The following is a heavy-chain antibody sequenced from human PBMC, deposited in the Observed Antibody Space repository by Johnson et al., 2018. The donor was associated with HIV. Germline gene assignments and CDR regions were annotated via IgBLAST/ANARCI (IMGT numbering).Heavy chain of an antibody. CDR2: LFSGGNT. Sequence: VQLVESGGGLVQPWGSLRLSCAASGISVSGYYMSWVRQAPGKGLEWVSVLFSGGNTYYADSVKGRFTISRDNSKNTLYLQMNSLRAEDTAVYYCARDGESQQLPLGDALDIWGQGTMVTVSS. CDR3: ARDGESQQLPLGDALDI. J-gene: IGHJ3*02. CDR1: GISVSGYY. V-gene: IGHV3-66*01. D-gene: IGHD6-13*01.